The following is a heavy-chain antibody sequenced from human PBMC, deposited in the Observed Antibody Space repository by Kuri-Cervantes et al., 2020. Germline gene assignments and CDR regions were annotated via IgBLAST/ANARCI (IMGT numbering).Heavy chain of an antibody. CDR2: IYYSGST. CDR1: GGSFSSYY. J-gene: IGHJ5*02. D-gene: IGHD2-8*01. CDR3: ARDGGYATRSWFDP. V-gene: IGHV4-59*01. Sequence: SVTLSLICTVSGGSFSSYYWSWIRQPPGKGLEWIGYIYYSGSTNYNPSLKSRVTISVDTSKNQFSLKLSSVTAADTAVYYCARDGGYATRSWFDPWGQGTLVTVSS.